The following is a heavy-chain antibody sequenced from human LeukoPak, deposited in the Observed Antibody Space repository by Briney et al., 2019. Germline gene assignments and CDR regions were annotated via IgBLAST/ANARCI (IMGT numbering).Heavy chain of an antibody. CDR1: GFTFSSYA. V-gene: IGHV3-23*01. Sequence: GGSLRLSCAASGFTFSSYAMSWVRQAPGKGLEWVSAISGSGGSTYYADSVKGRFTISRDNSKNTLYLQMNSLRAEDTAVYYCAKDQYSSSWYRSGVVLDYWGQGTLVTVSS. J-gene: IGHJ4*02. D-gene: IGHD6-13*01. CDR2: ISGSGGST. CDR3: AKDQYSSSWYRSGVVLDY.